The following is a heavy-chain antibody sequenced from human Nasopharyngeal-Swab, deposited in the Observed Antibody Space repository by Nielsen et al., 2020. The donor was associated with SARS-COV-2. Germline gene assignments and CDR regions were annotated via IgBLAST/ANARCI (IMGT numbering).Heavy chain of an antibody. CDR2: IYYSGST. Sequence: ESLKISCTVSGGSISSYYWSWIRQPPGKGLEWIGYIYYSGSTNYNPSLKSRVTISVDTSKNQFSLKLSSVTAADTAVYYCARYCSSDWYFDLWGRGTLVTVSS. D-gene: IGHD2-2*01. CDR3: ARYCSSDWYFDL. V-gene: IGHV4-59*08. J-gene: IGHJ2*01. CDR1: GGSISSYY.